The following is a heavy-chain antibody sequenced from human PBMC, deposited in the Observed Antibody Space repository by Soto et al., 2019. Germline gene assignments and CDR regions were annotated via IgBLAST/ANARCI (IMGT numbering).Heavy chain of an antibody. CDR3: ARGGYSSTWSNLLDRSGLDV. V-gene: IGHV1-69*06. Sequence: QVQLVQSGAEAKKPGSSVKDTCKTSGGTFSSYAISWVRQAPGQGLEWMGGIVPLFRTTNYAQKFQGRVTITADTSTYTAYMELSGLRSGDTAVYYCARGGYSSTWSNLLDRSGLDVWGQGTTVTVSS. CDR2: IVPLFRTT. J-gene: IGHJ6*02. D-gene: IGHD6-13*01. CDR1: GGTFSSYA.